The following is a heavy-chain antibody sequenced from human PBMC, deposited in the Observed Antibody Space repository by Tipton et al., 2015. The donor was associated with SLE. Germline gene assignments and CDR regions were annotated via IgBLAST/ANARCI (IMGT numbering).Heavy chain of an antibody. CDR1: GGSISSYY. J-gene: IGHJ4*02. CDR2: IYTNENT. D-gene: IGHD6-19*01. Sequence: TLSLTCTVSGGSISSYYWSWIRQPTGGGLEWIGRIYTNENTNYNPSLKSRVTISIDTSKNQFSLKLRSVTAADTAVYYCARVAAGTGDDYWGQGTLVTVSS. CDR3: ARVAAGTGDDY. V-gene: IGHV4-4*07.